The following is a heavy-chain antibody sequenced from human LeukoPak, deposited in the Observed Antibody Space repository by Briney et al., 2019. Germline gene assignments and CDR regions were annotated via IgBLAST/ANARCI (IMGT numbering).Heavy chain of an antibody. V-gene: IGHV1-69*01. Sequence: SVKVSCKASGGTFSSYAISWVRQAPGQGLEWMGGIIPIFGTANYAQKFQGRVTITADESTSTAYMELSSLRSEDTAVYYCAREGYCSGGSCYSRWFDPGGQGTLVTVSS. D-gene: IGHD2-15*01. J-gene: IGHJ5*02. CDR2: IIPIFGTA. CDR3: AREGYCSGGSCYSRWFDP. CDR1: GGTFSSYA.